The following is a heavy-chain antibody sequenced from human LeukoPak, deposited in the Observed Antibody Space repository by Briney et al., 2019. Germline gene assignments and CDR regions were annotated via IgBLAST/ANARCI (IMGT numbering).Heavy chain of an antibody. D-gene: IGHD2-21*02. Sequence: GESLKISCEVSGYIFTNYWIGWVRQMPGKGLEWVAIIYPGDSHVKYSPSFQGQVTISADKSHNTVYLQWGSLKASDTAMYYCLRRDGDYWGQGTLVTVSS. CDR2: IYPGDSHV. CDR3: LRRDGDY. J-gene: IGHJ4*02. V-gene: IGHV5-51*01. CDR1: GYIFTNYW.